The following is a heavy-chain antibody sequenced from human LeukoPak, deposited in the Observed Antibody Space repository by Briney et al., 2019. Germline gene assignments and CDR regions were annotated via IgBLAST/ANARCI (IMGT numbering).Heavy chain of an antibody. CDR3: STLTSRGLSDS. Sequence: GGSLRLSCAASGFTFTNAWMNWVRQAPGKGLEWVGRIKSEADGETIDYAAPVKGRFTFSRDDSKNMLYLQMNSLKSEDTAVYYCSTLTSRGLSDSWGQGTLVTVSS. CDR2: IKSEADGETI. V-gene: IGHV3-15*07. CDR1: GFTFTNAW. J-gene: IGHJ4*02. D-gene: IGHD1-20*01.